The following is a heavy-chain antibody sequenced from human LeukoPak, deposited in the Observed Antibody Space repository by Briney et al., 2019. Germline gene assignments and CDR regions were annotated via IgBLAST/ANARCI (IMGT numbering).Heavy chain of an antibody. CDR1: GYTFIEHH. Sequence: ASVKVSCKASGYTFIEHHISWVWQAPGQGLQWVGWSSVSDGQTNYEQRFQGRVSMTIDTSTSTAYMELRTLRFDDTAVYYCARTRYDNDWSYYDYWGQGTLVSVCS. CDR2: SSVSDGQT. J-gene: IGHJ4*02. CDR3: ARTRYDNDWSYYDY. D-gene: IGHD3-9*01. V-gene: IGHV1-18*01.